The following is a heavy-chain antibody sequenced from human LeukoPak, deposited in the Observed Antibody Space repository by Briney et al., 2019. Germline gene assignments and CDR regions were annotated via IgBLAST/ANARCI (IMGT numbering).Heavy chain of an antibody. CDR2: ISYDGSNK. J-gene: IGHJ6*02. Sequence: GRSLRLSCAASGFTFSSYAMHWVRQAPGKGLEWVAVISYDGSNKYYADSVKGRFTISRDNSKNTLYLQMNSLRAEDTAVYYCARDIVVVPAAIQYYYYYGMDVWGQGTTVTVSS. CDR1: GFTFSSYA. D-gene: IGHD2-2*01. V-gene: IGHV3-30-3*01. CDR3: ARDIVVVPAAIQYYYYYGMDV.